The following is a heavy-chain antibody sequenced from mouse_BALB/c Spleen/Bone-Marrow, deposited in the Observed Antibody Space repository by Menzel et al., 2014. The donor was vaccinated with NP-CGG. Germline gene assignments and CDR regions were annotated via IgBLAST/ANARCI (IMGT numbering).Heavy chain of an antibody. V-gene: IGHV1-14*01. CDR2: INPYNDGT. Sequence: LVESGPELVKPGASVKMSCKASGYTFTNYVMHWVKQKPGQGLEWIGYINPYNDGTKYNEKFKGKATLTSDKSSSTAYMDLSSLTSEDSAVYYCARVYYGYDGTSSWFAYWGKGTLVTVSA. D-gene: IGHD2-2*01. CDR3: ARVYYGYDGTSSWFAY. J-gene: IGHJ3*01. CDR1: GYTFTNYV.